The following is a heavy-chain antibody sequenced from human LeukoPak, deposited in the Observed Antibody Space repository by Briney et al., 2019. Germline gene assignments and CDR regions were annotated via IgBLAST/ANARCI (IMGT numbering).Heavy chain of an antibody. CDR2: ISSSGSTI. Sequence: LSLTCTVSGGSVSSSSYYWGWIRQAPGKGLEWVSYISSSGSTIYYADSVKGRFTISRDNAKNSLYLQMNSLRVEDMALYYCTKEVSFQLLNRYFDYWGQGTLVTVSS. J-gene: IGHJ4*02. D-gene: IGHD2-2*02. V-gene: IGHV3-11*01. CDR3: TKEVSFQLLNRYFDY. CDR1: GGSVSSSSYY.